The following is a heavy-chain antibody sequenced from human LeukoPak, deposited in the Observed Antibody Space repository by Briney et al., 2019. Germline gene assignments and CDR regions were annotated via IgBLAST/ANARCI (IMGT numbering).Heavy chain of an antibody. CDR2: IIPIFGIA. V-gene: IGHV1-69*04. CDR3: AGDIMGAQEGVDY. J-gene: IGHJ4*02. CDR1: GGTFSSYA. Sequence: GASVKVSCKASGGTFSSYAISWVRQAPGQGLEWMGRIIPIFGIANYAQKFQGRVTITADKSTSTAYMELSSLRSEDTAVYYCAGDIMGAQEGVDYWGQGTLVTVSS. D-gene: IGHD1-26*01.